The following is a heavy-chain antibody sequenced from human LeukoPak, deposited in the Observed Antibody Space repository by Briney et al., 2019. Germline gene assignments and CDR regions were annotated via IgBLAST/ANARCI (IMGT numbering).Heavy chain of an antibody. CDR3: ARVFCGGAKMCYKRFPDLDP. J-gene: IGHJ5*01. D-gene: IGHD2-21*01. CDR1: GYTFTTCY. CDR2: INPNTGGT. V-gene: IGHV1-2*02. Sequence: ASVKVSCKASGYTFTTCYMHWLRQVPGQGPEWMGWINPNTGGTSYAQRFQGRITVFADTSSNTAYMELTGLTSDDTAVYYCARVFCGGAKMCYKRFPDLDPSGQGTLVTVSS.